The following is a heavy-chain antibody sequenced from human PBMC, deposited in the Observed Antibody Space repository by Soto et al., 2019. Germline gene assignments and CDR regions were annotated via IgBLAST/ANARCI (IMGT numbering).Heavy chain of an antibody. J-gene: IGHJ4*02. D-gene: IGHD6-13*01. Sequence: QSPACAVSGGSISSSNWWSLVRNPPGKGLEWIGEIYHSGSTNYNPSLKSRVTISVDKSKNQFSLKLSSVTAADTAVYYCASKAAAGGYFDYWGQGTLVTGS. CDR3: ASKAAAGGYFDY. CDR2: IYHSGST. V-gene: IGHV4-4*02. CDR1: GGSISSSNW.